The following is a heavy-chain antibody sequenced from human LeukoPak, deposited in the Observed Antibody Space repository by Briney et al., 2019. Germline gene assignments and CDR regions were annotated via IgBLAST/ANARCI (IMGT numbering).Heavy chain of an antibody. V-gene: IGHV4-38-2*02. CDR3: ARVQLWLGGYFDY. D-gene: IGHD5-18*01. Sequence: SETLSLTCTVSGYSISSGYYRAWIRQPPGKGLEWIGYIYYSGSTNYNPSLKSRVTILVDTSKNQFSLKLSSVTAADTAVYYCARVQLWLGGYFDYWGQGTLVTVSS. CDR1: GYSISSGYY. CDR2: IYYSGST. J-gene: IGHJ4*02.